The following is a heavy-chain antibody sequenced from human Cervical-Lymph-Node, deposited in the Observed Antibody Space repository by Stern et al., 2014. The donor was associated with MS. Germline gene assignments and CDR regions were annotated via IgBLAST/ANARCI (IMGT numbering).Heavy chain of an antibody. CDR3: AKDADTGVVVTANPVPYYFDY. V-gene: IGHV3-23*01. Sequence: EVQLLESGGGLVQPGGSLRLSCAASGFTFSSYAMNWVRQAPGRGLEWVSVISGSGGSAYYAGSVKGRFTIFRGDSKNTLYLQMNSLRAEDTAVYYCAKDADTGVVVTANPVPYYFDYWGQGTLVTVSS. D-gene: IGHD2-21*02. J-gene: IGHJ4*02. CDR2: ISGSGGSA. CDR1: GFTFSSYA.